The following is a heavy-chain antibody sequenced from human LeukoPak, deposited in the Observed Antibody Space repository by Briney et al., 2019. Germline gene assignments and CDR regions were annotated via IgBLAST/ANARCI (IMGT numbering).Heavy chain of an antibody. CDR3: ARHDYGDGLA. CDR2: IKQDGSEK. D-gene: IGHD4-17*01. J-gene: IGHJ5*02. Sequence: QPGGSLRLSCAASGFTCSSYWMSWVRQAPGKGLEWVANIKQDGSEKYYVDSVKGRFTISRDNANNSLYLQMNSLRAEDTAVYFCARHDYGDGLAWGQGTLVTVSS. CDR1: GFTCSSYW. V-gene: IGHV3-7*01.